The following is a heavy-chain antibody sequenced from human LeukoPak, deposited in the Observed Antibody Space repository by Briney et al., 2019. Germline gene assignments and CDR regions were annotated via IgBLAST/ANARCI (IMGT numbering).Heavy chain of an antibody. CDR3: ARGPVAGNYYYYGMDV. V-gene: IGHV4-30-2*01. J-gene: IGHJ6*02. Sequence: SETLSLTCAVSGGSISSGGYSWSWIRQPPGKGLEWIGYIYHSGSTYYNPSLKSRVTISVDRSKNQFSLKLSSVTAADTAVYYCARGPVAGNYYYYGMDVWGQGTTVTVSS. D-gene: IGHD6-19*01. CDR2: IYHSGST. CDR1: GGSISSGGYS.